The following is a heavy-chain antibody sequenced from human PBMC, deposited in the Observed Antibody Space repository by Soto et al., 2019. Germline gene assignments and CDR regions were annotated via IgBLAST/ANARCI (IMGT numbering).Heavy chain of an antibody. D-gene: IGHD1-1*01. CDR1: GGSFSGYY. CDR3: AREDGVLN. CDR2: INHSGST. J-gene: IGHJ4*02. V-gene: IGHV4-34*01. Sequence: QVQLQQWGAGLLKPSETLSLTCAVYGGSFSGYYWSWIRQPPGKGLEWIGEINHSGSTNYNPSLKSRVSISVDASKNQFSLKLSSVTAADTAVYYCAREDGVLNWGQGTLVTVSS.